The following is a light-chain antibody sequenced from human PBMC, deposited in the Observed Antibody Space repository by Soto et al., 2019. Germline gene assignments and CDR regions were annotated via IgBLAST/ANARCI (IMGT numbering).Light chain of an antibody. CDR2: EVS. CDR1: SSDVGGYNY. CDR3: SSYASRSTRV. Sequence: QSALTQPASVSGSPGQSVTISCTGTSSDVGGYNYVSWYQQHPGKAPNLMIYEVSNRPSGVSNRFSGYKSRNAASLTISGLPAEDEADYYCSSYASRSTRVFGGGTQLTVL. V-gene: IGLV2-14*01. J-gene: IGLJ3*02.